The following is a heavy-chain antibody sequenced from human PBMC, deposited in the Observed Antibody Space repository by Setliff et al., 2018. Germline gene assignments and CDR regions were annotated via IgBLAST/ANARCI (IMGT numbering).Heavy chain of an antibody. J-gene: IGHJ4*02. Sequence: ASVKVSCKVSGSTVTESSMHWVRQAPGKGLEWMGGFDPEDGERIYAQHFQGRLTMTEDTSTDTAYMELSSLRSEDTAVYYCATGFLRYDILTGYYQRPRYFEYWGQGTLVTV. CDR2: FDPEDGER. V-gene: IGHV1-24*01. CDR1: GSTVTESS. CDR3: ATGFLRYDILTGYYQRPRYFEY. D-gene: IGHD3-9*01.